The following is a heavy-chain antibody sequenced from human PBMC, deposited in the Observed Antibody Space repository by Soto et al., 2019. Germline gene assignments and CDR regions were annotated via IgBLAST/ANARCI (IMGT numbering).Heavy chain of an antibody. V-gene: IGHV1-18*01. CDR3: ARDSPPPRE. CDR1: GYTFTSYG. CDR2: ISAYNGNT. J-gene: IGHJ4*02. Sequence: QVQLLQSGAELKKPGPSVKVSCKASGYTFTSYGPSGVLQAPGQGLEWMGWISAYNGNTNFAQKLQGRVTMTTDTSTSTAYMELRSLRSDDTAVYSCARDSPPPREWGQGTLVTVSS.